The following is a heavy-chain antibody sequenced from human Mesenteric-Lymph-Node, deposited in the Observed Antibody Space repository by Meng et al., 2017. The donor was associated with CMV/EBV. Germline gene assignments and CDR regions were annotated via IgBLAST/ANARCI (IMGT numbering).Heavy chain of an antibody. CDR1: GFSFTSYW. CDR3: AREREVSGSSSSGMDV. Sequence: KVSCKGSGFSFTSYWIAWVRQMPRKGLEWMGIIYPADSNTRYSPSFQGQVSISADKSISTAYLQWSSLKASDTAMYYCAREREVSGSSSSGMDVWGQGTTVTVSS. J-gene: IGHJ6*02. V-gene: IGHV5-51*01. D-gene: IGHD6-6*01. CDR2: IYPADSNT.